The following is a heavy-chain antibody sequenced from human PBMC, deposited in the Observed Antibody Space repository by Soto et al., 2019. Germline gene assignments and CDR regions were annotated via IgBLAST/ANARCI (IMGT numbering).Heavy chain of an antibody. CDR2: INHSGST. J-gene: IGHJ6*02. Sequence: KQSQTLSLTCAVYGGSFSGYYWSWIRQPPGKGLEWIGEINHSGSTNYNPSLKSRVTISVDTSKNQFSLKLSSVTAADTAVYYCARGNYYDSSGYLALLSYGMDVWGQGTTVTVSS. D-gene: IGHD3-22*01. V-gene: IGHV4-34*01. CDR1: GGSFSGYY. CDR3: ARGNYYDSSGYLALLSYGMDV.